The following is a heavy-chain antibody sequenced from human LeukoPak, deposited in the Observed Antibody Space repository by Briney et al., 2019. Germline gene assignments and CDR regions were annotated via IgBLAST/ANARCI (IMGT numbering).Heavy chain of an antibody. CDR3: ARDLAAAVPFDY. CDR1: GYTFTSYY. D-gene: IGHD6-13*01. V-gene: IGHV1-46*01. CDR2: INPSGGST. J-gene: IGHJ4*02. Sequence: ASVKVSCKASGYTFTSYYMHWVRQAPGQGLEWMGIINPSGGSTSYAQKFQGRVTMTWDTSTSTVYMELSSLRSENTAVYYCARDLAAAVPFDYWGQGTLVTVSS.